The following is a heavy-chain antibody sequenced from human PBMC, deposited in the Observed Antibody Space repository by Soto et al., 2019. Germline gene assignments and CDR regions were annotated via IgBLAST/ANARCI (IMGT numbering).Heavy chain of an antibody. V-gene: IGHV1-69*02. CDR3: ARGRGGGDY. D-gene: IGHD2-15*01. Sequence: QVQLVQSGAEVKKPGSSVKVSCKASGGTFSSYTISWVRQAPGQGLEWMGRIIPILGIANYAQKLQGRVTITADNYTSTAYMELSSLRSEDTAVYYCARGRGGGDYWGQGTLVTVSS. CDR1: GGTFSSYT. CDR2: IIPILGIA. J-gene: IGHJ4*02.